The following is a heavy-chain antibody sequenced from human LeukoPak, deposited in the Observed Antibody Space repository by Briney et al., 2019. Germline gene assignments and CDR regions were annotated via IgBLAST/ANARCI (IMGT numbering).Heavy chain of an antibody. J-gene: IGHJ4*02. CDR1: GYTFATYG. Sequence: GASVKVSCKASGYTFATYGFCWVRQAPGHGLEWMGWISANTGKTDYAQKFQGRVTMTTDTSTSTAYMELRSLRPDDTAVYYCAKDAGDRMEYWGQGTLLTVSS. CDR3: AKDAGDRMEY. D-gene: IGHD2-8*01. V-gene: IGHV1-18*01. CDR2: ISANTGKT.